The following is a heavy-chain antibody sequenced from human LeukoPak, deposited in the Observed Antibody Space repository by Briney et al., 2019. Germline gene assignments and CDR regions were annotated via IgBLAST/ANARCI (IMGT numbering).Heavy chain of an antibody. CDR3: ARHGQLWANPFDY. D-gene: IGHD5-18*01. J-gene: IGHJ4*02. V-gene: IGHV4-59*08. CDR2: IYYSGST. Sequence: SETLSLTCTVSGAPITRYYWSWIRQPPGKGLEWIGYIYYSGSTNYNPSLKSRVTISVDTSKNQFSLKLSSVTAADTAVYYCARHGQLWANPFDYWGQGTLVTVSS. CDR1: GAPITRYY.